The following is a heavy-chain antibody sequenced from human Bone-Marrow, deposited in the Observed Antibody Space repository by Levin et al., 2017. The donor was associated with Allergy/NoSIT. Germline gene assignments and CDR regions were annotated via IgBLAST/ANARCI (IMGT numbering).Heavy chain of an antibody. D-gene: IGHD1-26*01. V-gene: IGHV3-30*04. J-gene: IGHJ3*02. CDR1: GFTFSNYA. Sequence: GGSLRLSCAASGFTFSNYAIHWVRQSPVTGLEWVALISFDGTNKYYADSVKGRFTISRDNSKDTLFLEMNTLRTEDTAVYYCARERYSGSYDDAFDMWGQGTIVTVSS. CDR3: ARERYSGSYDDAFDM. CDR2: ISFDGTNK.